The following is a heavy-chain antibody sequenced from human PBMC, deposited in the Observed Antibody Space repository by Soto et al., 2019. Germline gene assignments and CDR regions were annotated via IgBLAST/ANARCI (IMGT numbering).Heavy chain of an antibody. CDR1: GGSFTSNNW. D-gene: IGHD1-7*01. J-gene: IGHJ4*02. V-gene: IGHV4-4*02. Sequence: TLSLTCAVSGGSFTSNNWWTWVRQPPGQGMEWIGEIYRTGSTNYNPSLKSRVTISLDKSENQFSLKVTSLTAADTAVYYCASRDPGTSVDYWGQGTLVPVSS. CDR2: IYRTGST. CDR3: ASRDPGTSVDY.